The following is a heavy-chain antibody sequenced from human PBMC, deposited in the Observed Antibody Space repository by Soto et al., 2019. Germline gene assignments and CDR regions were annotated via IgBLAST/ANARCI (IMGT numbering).Heavy chain of an antibody. Sequence: GASVKLSCKACGGSFSSYAISWVRQAPKQGLEWMGGIIPIFGTANYAQKFQGRVTITADESTSTAYMELSSLRSEDTAVYYCARDYYDSSGYYTHAPWFDPWGQGTLVTVSS. J-gene: IGHJ5*02. CDR1: GGSFSSYA. D-gene: IGHD3-22*01. CDR2: IIPIFGTA. CDR3: ARDYYDSSGYYTHAPWFDP. V-gene: IGHV1-69*13.